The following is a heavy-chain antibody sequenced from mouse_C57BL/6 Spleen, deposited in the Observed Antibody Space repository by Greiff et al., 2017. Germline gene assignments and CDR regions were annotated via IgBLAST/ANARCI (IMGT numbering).Heavy chain of an antibody. CDR3: ARSNYGSSYEDD. D-gene: IGHD1-1*01. Sequence: VQLQQPGAELVKPGASVKLSCKASGYTFTSYWMQWVKQRPGQGLEWIGEIDPSDSYTNYNQKFKGKATLTVDTSSSTAYMQLSSLTSEDSAVYYGARSNYGSSYEDDWGQGTTLTVAS. J-gene: IGHJ2*01. CDR2: IDPSDSYT. V-gene: IGHV1-50*01. CDR1: GYTFTSYW.